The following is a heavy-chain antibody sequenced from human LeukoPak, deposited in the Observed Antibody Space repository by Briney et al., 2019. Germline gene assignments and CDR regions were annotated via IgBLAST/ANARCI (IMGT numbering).Heavy chain of an antibody. Sequence: SETLSLTCAVYGGSFSGYYWSWIRQPPGKGLEWIGEINHSGSTNYNPSLKSRVTISVDTSKNQFSLKLSSVTAADTAVYYCARGRTYAFWSGYYLVNFDYWGQGTLVTVSS. CDR1: GGSFSGYY. CDR2: INHSGST. J-gene: IGHJ4*02. V-gene: IGHV4-34*01. CDR3: ARGRTYAFWSGYYLVNFDY. D-gene: IGHD3-3*01.